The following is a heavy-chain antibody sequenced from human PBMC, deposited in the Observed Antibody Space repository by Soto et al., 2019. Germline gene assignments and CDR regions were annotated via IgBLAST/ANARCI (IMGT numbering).Heavy chain of an antibody. D-gene: IGHD2-8*02. CDR2: IYPDDSDT. Sequence: GESLKISCHASGYSFSNFCIAWVRQMPGEGLEWLGIIYPDDSDTRYSPSFLGQVTISADKSIKTTYLQWSSLKASDTAIYFCASAVLVTSTMNYFDLWGQGTLVTVSS. CDR1: GYSFSNFC. J-gene: IGHJ4*02. V-gene: IGHV5-51*01. CDR3: ASAVLVTSTMNYFDL.